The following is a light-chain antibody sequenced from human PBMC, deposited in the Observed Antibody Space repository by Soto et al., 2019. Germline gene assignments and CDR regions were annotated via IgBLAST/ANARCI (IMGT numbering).Light chain of an antibody. V-gene: IGKV1-33*01. CDR1: QDISNY. CDR3: QQYDKLLT. J-gene: IGKJ3*01. Sequence: DIQMNQSPSFLSASVGARVTITCQASQDISNYLNCYQQKPGKAPKLLIYDASNLETWVPSRFSGSGSGTDSTLTISSLKPEYIATDYCQQYDKLLTFGPGTKVDIK. CDR2: DAS.